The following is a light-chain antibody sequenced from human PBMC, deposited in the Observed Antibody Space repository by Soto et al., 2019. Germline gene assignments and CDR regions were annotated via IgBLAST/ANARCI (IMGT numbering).Light chain of an antibody. J-gene: IGKJ1*01. CDR3: QQYNDNWT. CDR1: QSISSW. CDR2: KAS. Sequence: DIHMTQSPSTLSASVGDRVTITCRASQSISSWLAWYQQKPGKAPRLLIYKASNLESGVPSRFSGSGSGTEFTLTISSLQPDDSATYYCQQYNDNWTFGQGTKV. V-gene: IGKV1-5*03.